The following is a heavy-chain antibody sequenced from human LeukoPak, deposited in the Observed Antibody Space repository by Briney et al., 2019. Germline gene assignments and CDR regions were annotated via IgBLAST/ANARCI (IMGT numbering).Heavy chain of an antibody. V-gene: IGHV4-61*02. J-gene: IGHJ3*02. CDR1: GGSISSGSYY. CDR2: IYTSGST. CDR3: ASASIRLDAFDI. Sequence: PSQTLSLTCTVSGGSISSGSYYWSWIRQPAGKGLEWIGRIYTSGSTNYNPSLKSRVTISVVTSKNQFSLKLSSVTAADTAVYYCASASIRLDAFDIWGQGTMVTVSS. D-gene: IGHD2/OR15-2a*01.